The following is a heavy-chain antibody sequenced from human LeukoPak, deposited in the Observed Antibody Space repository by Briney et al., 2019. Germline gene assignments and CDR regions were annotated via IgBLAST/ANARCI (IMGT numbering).Heavy chain of an antibody. CDR2: FDPEDGET. CDR3: ATCKTPDYYYYMDV. V-gene: IGHV1-24*01. Sequence: ASVEVSCKVSGYTLTELSMHWVRQAPGKGLEWMGGFDPEDGETIYAQKFQGRVTMTEDTSTDTAYMELSSLRSEDTAVYYCATCKTPDYYYYMDVWGKGTTVTVSS. J-gene: IGHJ6*03. D-gene: IGHD2/OR15-2a*01. CDR1: GYTLTELS.